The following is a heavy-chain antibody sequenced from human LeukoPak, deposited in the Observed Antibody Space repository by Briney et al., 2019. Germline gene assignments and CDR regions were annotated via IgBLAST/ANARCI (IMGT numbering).Heavy chain of an antibody. J-gene: IGHJ4*02. CDR2: IYSGGNA. V-gene: IGHV3-66*01. Sequence: GGSLRLSCAASGFTVSSNYMSWVRQAPGRGLEWVSVIYSGGNAYYADSVKGRFTISRDNSQNTLYLQMNSLRPEDTAIYYCAKGGASVTRYVVYWGQGTLVTVSS. CDR3: AKGGASVTRYVVY. D-gene: IGHD4-17*01. CDR1: GFTVSSNY.